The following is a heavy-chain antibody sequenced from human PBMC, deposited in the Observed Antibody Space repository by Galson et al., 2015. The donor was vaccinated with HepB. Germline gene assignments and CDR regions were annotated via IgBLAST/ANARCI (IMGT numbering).Heavy chain of an antibody. Sequence: SLRLSCAASGFTFSSYAMSWVRQAPGKGLEWVSAISGSGGSTYYADSVKGRFTISRDSSKNTLYLQMNSLRAEDTAVYYCAKSQKQWLVQGYFQHWGQGTLVTVSS. CDR2: ISGSGGST. V-gene: IGHV3-23*01. CDR3: AKSQKQWLVQGYFQH. CDR1: GFTFSSYA. D-gene: IGHD6-19*01. J-gene: IGHJ1*01.